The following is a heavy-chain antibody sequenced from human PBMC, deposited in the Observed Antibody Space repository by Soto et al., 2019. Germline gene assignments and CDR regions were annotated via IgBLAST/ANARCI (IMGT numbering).Heavy chain of an antibody. Sequence: ASVKVSCKASGYTFTGYYMHWVRQAPGQGLEWMGWINPNSGGTNYAQKFQGRVTMTRDTSISTAYMELSRLGSDDTAVYYCARERSELELPYYYYYYGMDVWGQGTTVTVSS. D-gene: IGHD1-7*01. CDR1: GYTFTGYY. V-gene: IGHV1-2*02. J-gene: IGHJ6*02. CDR3: ARERSELELPYYYYYYGMDV. CDR2: INPNSGGT.